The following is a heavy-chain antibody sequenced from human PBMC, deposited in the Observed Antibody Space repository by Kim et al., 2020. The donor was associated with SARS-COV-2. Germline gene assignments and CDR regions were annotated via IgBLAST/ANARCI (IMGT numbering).Heavy chain of an antibody. J-gene: IGHJ4*02. CDR3: TKAGNGYSN. Sequence: GGSLRLSCAASGFTFSSFAITWVRQAPGKGLESVSGVSSSGDTTYYADSVKGRFTISRDNSKNMLYLQMNSLRAEDTAVYYCTKAGNGYSNWGQGTLVTVSS. CDR1: GFTFSSFA. CDR2: VSSSGDTT. V-gene: IGHV3-23*01. D-gene: IGHD2-21*01.